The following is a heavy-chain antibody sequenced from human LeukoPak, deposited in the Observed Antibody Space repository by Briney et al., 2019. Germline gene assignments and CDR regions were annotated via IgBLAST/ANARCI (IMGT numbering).Heavy chain of an antibody. D-gene: IGHD6-19*01. CDR1: GFTFDDYA. V-gene: IGHV3-9*01. CDR3: AKDQHPPGSVADYYYYMDV. J-gene: IGHJ6*03. Sequence: LPGGSLRLSCAASGFTFDDYAMHWVRHAPGKGLEWVSGISWNSGSIGYADSVKGRFTISRDNAKNSLYLQMNSLRAEDTALYYCAKDQHPPGSVADYYYYMDVWGKGTTVTISS. CDR2: ISWNSGSI.